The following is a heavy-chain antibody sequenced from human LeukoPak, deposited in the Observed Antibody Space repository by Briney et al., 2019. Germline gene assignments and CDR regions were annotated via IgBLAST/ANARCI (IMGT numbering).Heavy chain of an antibody. CDR2: ISYDGSNK. CDR1: GFTFSSYG. J-gene: IGHJ4*02. CDR3: ARDFRGDYAPPAYYFDY. Sequence: GRSLRLSCAASGFTFSSYGMHWVRQAPGKGLEWVAVISYDGSNKYYADSVKGRFTISRDNSKNTLYLQMNSLRAEDTAVYYCARDFRGDYAPPAYYFDYWGQGTLVTVSS. V-gene: IGHV3-30*03. D-gene: IGHD4-17*01.